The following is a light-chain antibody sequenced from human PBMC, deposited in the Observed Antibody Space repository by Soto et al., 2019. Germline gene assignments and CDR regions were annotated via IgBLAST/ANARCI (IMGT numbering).Light chain of an antibody. Sequence: QSVLTQPPSVSGAPGQRVTISCTGNNSNLGAGYDVHWYQQLPGAAPKLVIFGNRNRPSGVPERFSGSKSGTSASLAITGXXXXDEADYYCQAYDYSLTAFVFGGGTKLTVL. CDR1: NSNLGAGYD. CDR3: QAYDYSLTAFV. J-gene: IGLJ3*02. V-gene: IGLV1-40*01. CDR2: GNR.